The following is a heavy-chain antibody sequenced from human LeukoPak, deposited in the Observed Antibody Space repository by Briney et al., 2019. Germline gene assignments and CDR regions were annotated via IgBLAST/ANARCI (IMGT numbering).Heavy chain of an antibody. J-gene: IGHJ4*02. Sequence: GASVKVSCTTSGYTFTGYYLHWVRQAPGQGLEWMGWIKPNNGDTNYAQKFQGRVTMTRDTSISTGYMELSRLRSDDTAVYYCARTTPFDYWGQGTLVTVSS. V-gene: IGHV1-2*02. CDR3: ARTTPFDY. CDR2: IKPNNGDT. D-gene: IGHD1-1*01. CDR1: GYTFTGYY.